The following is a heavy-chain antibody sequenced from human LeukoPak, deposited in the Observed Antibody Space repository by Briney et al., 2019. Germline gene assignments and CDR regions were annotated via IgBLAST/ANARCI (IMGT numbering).Heavy chain of an antibody. CDR1: GYTFTGYY. D-gene: IGHD6-13*01. V-gene: IGHV1-2*06. Sequence: ASVKVSCKXSGYTFTGYYMHWVRQAPGQGLEWMGRINPNSGGTNHAQKFQGRVTMTRDTSISTAYMELSRLRSDDTAVYYCARGSSSAPGDYWGQGTLVTVSS. J-gene: IGHJ4*02. CDR3: ARGSSSAPGDY. CDR2: INPNSGGT.